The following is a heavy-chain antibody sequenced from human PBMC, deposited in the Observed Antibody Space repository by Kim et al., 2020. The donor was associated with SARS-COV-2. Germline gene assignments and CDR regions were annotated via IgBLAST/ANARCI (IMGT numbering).Heavy chain of an antibody. Sequence: GGSLRLSCAASGFTFNRFAMHWVRQAPGKGLEWVAVISYDGSDKYYADSAKGRFTISRDNSKNTLNLQMNSMSAEDTAVYYCEKDMDDGDYIFDFWCQG. D-gene: IGHD4-17*01. CDR1: GFTFNRFA. V-gene: IGHV3-30*18. J-gene: IGHJ4*02. CDR2: ISYDGSDK. CDR3: EKDMDDGDYIFDF.